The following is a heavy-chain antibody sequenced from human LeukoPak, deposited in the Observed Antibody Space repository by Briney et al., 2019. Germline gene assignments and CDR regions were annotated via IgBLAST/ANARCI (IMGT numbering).Heavy chain of an antibody. D-gene: IGHD2-2*01. V-gene: IGHV4-59*01. Sequence: SETLSLTCTVSGGSISSYYWSWIRQPPGKGLEWIRYIYYSGSTNYNPSLKSRVTISVDTSKNQFSLKLSSVTAADTAVYYCARGGVVVPAALDYWGQGTLVTVSS. CDR3: ARGGVVVPAALDY. CDR2: IYYSGST. CDR1: GGSISSYY. J-gene: IGHJ4*02.